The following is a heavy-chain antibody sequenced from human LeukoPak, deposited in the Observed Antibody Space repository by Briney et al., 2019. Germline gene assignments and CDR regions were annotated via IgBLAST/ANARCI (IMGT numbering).Heavy chain of an antibody. D-gene: IGHD3/OR15-3a*01. V-gene: IGHV3-23*01. Sequence: PGGSLRLSCAASGFTMSHYGVSWVRQAPGKGLEGISGIRSAVETTHYADSVKGRFIISRDNSKNALSLQLNSLRPEDTALYYCAKHFCTGLDCSLFDSWGQGTLVTVSS. CDR2: IRSAVETT. J-gene: IGHJ4*02. CDR3: AKHFCTGLDCSLFDS. CDR1: GFTMSHYG.